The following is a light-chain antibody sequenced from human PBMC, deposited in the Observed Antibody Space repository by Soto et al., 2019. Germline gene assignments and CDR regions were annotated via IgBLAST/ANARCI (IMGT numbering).Light chain of an antibody. Sequence: QSVLTXPPSVSGAPGQKVTISCTGSSSNIGAGFGVHWYQQLPGAAPKLLISGNPNRPSGVPDRFSASKSGTSASLAITGLQAEDEADYYCQSYDSSLSGFVFGIGTKSPS. CDR1: SSNIGAGFG. CDR3: QSYDSSLSGFV. CDR2: GNP. V-gene: IGLV1-40*01. J-gene: IGLJ1*01.